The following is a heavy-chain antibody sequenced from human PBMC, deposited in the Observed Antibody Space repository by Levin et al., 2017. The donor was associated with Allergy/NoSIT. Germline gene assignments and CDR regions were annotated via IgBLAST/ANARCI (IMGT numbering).Heavy chain of an antibody. Sequence: SEPLSLTCSVSGGSTRLGGYYWGWIRQHPVKGLEWLGYIYYSGETFYNPSVESRLVISHDTSENQFSLKLTSLTAADTAVYYCVRAQTGYVSPFDFWGPGTLVTVSS. CDR3: VRAQTGYVSPFDF. V-gene: IGHV4-31*03. D-gene: IGHD3-9*01. CDR1: GGSTRLGGYY. J-gene: IGHJ4*02. CDR2: IYYSGET.